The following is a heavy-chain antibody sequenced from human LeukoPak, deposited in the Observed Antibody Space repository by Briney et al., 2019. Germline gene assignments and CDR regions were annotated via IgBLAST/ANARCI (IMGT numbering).Heavy chain of an antibody. V-gene: IGHV5-51*01. Sequence: PGESLKISCKGSGYSFTSYWIGWVRQMPGKGLEWMGVIYPGDSDTRYSPSFQGQVTISADKSISTAYLQWSSLKASDTAMYYCARRYCSSTSCHKDNWFDPWGQGTLVTVSS. D-gene: IGHD2-2*02. CDR2: IYPGDSDT. CDR3: ARRYCSSTSCHKDNWFDP. CDR1: GYSFTSYW. J-gene: IGHJ5*02.